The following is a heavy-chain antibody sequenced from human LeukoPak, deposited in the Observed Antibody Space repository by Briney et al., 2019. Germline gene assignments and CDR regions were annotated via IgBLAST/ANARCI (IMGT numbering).Heavy chain of an antibody. Sequence: SETLSLTCAVYGGSFSGYYWSWIRQPPGKGPEWIGEINHSGSTNYNPSLKSRVTISVDTSKNQFSLKLSSVTAADTAVYYCARVFAAGYFDYWGQGTLVTVSS. D-gene: IGHD6-13*01. CDR1: GGSFSGYY. V-gene: IGHV4-34*01. J-gene: IGHJ4*02. CDR2: INHSGST. CDR3: ARVFAAGYFDY.